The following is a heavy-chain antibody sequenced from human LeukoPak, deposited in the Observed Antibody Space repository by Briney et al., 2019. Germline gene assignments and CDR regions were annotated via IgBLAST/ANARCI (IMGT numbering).Heavy chain of an antibody. V-gene: IGHV4-4*07. CDR2: IYTSGST. CDR1: GGSISSYY. CDR3: ARTQGWGTVRTGYYYGMDV. J-gene: IGHJ6*02. D-gene: IGHD4-11*01. Sequence: SETLSLTCTVSGGSISSYYWSWIRQPAGKGLEWIGRIYTSGSTNYNPSLKSRVTMSVDTSKNQFSLKLSSVTAADTAVYYCARTQGWGTVRTGYYYGMDVWGQGTTVTVSS.